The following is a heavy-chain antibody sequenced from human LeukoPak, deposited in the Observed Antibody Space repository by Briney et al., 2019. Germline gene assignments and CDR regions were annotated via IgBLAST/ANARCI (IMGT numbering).Heavy chain of an antibody. CDR1: GGSIRSSYYY. V-gene: IGHV4-39*01. D-gene: IGHD2-15*01. J-gene: IGHJ1*01. Sequence: SETLSLTCTVSGGSIRSSYYYWGWIRQPPGEGLEWIGSIYDSGSTYYNPSLKSRVTISVDTSKNQFSLKLSSVTAADTAVYYCATLGYCSGGSCYTAMSEYFQHWGQGTLVTVSS. CDR2: IYDSGST. CDR3: ATLGYCSGGSCYTAMSEYFQH.